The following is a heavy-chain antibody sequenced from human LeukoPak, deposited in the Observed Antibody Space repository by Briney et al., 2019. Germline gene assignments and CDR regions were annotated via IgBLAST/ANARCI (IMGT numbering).Heavy chain of an antibody. J-gene: IGHJ4*02. CDR2: IKPKTDGETT. V-gene: IGHV3-15*01. D-gene: IGHD2-21*01. CDR3: ITPLPYSAQ. Sequence: GGSLRLSCAASGFTFSSYAMSWVRQAPGKGLEWVGRIKPKTDGETTEYAAPVKDRLSISRDDSKSMMYLQMNSLKTEDTAVYYCITPLPYSAQGGQGTLVTVSS. CDR1: GFTFSSYA.